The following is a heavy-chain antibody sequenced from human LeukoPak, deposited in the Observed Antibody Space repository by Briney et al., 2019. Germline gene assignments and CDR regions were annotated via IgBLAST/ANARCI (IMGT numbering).Heavy chain of an antibody. CDR2: IYPRDGST. D-gene: IGHD6-6*01. CDR3: ALAARYYYYGMDV. CDR1: GYTFTSNY. V-gene: IGHV1-46*01. J-gene: IGHJ6*02. Sequence: AASVKVSCKASGYTFTSNYIHWVRQAPGQGLEWMGMIYPRDGSTSYAQKFQGRVTMTRDTSTSTVYMELSSLRSEDTAVYYCALAARYYYYGMDVWGQGTTVTVSS.